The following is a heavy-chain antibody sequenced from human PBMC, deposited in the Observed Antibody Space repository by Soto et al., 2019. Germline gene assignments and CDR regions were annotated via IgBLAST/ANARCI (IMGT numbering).Heavy chain of an antibody. CDR2: ISYDGSNQ. CDR1: GFTFSSHA. CDR3: ARDCWGSGLDFYYYALDV. Sequence: GGSLRLSCAASGFTFSSHAMHWVRQAPGKGLEWVTVISYDGSNQYYADSVKGRFTISRDNSKNTLYLQMNSLRAEDTAVYYCARDCWGSGLDFYYYALDVWGQGTTVTVSS. D-gene: IGHD7-27*01. V-gene: IGHV3-30-3*01. J-gene: IGHJ6*02.